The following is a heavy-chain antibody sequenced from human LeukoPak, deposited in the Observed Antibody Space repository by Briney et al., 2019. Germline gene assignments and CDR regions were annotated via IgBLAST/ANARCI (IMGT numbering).Heavy chain of an antibody. D-gene: IGHD2-2*02. J-gene: IGHJ6*03. CDR3: ARRHGLGYCSSTSCYTPRYYYYMDV. CDR2: INHSGST. Sequence: SETLSLTCAVYGGSFSCYYWSWIRQPPGKGLEWIGEINHSGSTNYNPSLKSRVTISVNTSKNQFSLKLSSVTAADTAVYYCARRHGLGYCSSTSCYTPRYYYYMDVWGKGTTVTVSS. V-gene: IGHV4-34*01. CDR1: GGSFSCYY.